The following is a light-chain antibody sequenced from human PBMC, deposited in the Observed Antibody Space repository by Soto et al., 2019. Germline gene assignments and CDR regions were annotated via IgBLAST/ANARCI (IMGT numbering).Light chain of an antibody. Sequence: DIQMTQSPSSVSASVGDRVISTCRASLTITSWVAWYQQVPGKAPKLLIYDASILQTGVPSRFSGSGSGPDFNLTINSRQPEDFATYYCQQAKSFPVTFGQGTRLEIK. V-gene: IGKV1-12*01. CDR3: QQAKSFPVT. CDR2: DAS. CDR1: LTITSW. J-gene: IGKJ5*01.